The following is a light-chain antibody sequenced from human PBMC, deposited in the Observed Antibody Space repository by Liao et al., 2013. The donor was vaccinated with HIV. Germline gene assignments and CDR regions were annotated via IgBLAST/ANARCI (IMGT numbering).Light chain of an antibody. V-gene: IGLV3-21*02. J-gene: IGLJ2*01. Sequence: SYELTQPPSVSVSPGQTARITCSGDALPKQYAYWYQQKPGQAPVLVIYNDSDRPSGIPERFSGSNSGNTATLTISRVEAGDEADYYCQVWDSSSDHRVFGGGTKLTVL. CDR1: ALPKQY. CDR3: QVWDSSSDHRV. CDR2: NDS.